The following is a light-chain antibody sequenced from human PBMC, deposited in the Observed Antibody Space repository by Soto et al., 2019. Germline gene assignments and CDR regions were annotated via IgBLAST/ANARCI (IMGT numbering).Light chain of an antibody. CDR2: GAS. J-gene: IGKJ2*01. CDR1: QSVSSTF. Sequence: EIVLTQSPGTLSLSPGERATLSCRASQSVSSTFLAWYQQKPGQGPRLLIYGASSRATGIPDRFSGSGSGTAFTLTISRLGLYGVGVYYCQQYGSSPRMYIFGQGNKLEIK. CDR3: QQYGSSPRMYI. V-gene: IGKV3-20*01.